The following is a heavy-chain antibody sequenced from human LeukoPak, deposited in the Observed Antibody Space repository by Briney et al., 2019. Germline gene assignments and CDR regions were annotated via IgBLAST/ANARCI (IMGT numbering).Heavy chain of an antibody. CDR1: GFTFSSYA. CDR2: IRYDSSLK. D-gene: IGHD2-21*01. Sequence: PGGSLRLSCAASGFTFSSYAMHWVRQAPGKGLEWVTFIRYDSSLKHYADSVKGRFTVSRDNSKNTLYLQMNSLRPEDTAMYYCVKDLGAVIGMENDYWGQGTLVTVSS. CDR3: VKDLGAVIGMENDY. V-gene: IGHV3-30*02. J-gene: IGHJ4*02.